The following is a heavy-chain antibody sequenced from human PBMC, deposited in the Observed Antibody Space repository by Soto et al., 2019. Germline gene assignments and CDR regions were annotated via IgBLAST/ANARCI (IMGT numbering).Heavy chain of an antibody. Sequence: EVQLVESGGGLVKPGGSLRLSCAASGFTFTRHSMNWVRQAPGKGLEWVSCISGTGTFIYYSDSVKGRFTISRDDAKTSLYLQMNSLTAEDTAVYSCARGSGTDTGDALDIWGPGTMVTVS. D-gene: IGHD2-21*02. CDR1: GFTFTRHS. V-gene: IGHV3-21*06. CDR3: ARGSGTDTGDALDI. J-gene: IGHJ3*02. CDR2: ISGTGTFI.